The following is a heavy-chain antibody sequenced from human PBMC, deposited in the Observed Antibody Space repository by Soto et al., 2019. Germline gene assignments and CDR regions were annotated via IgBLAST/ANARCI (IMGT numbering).Heavy chain of an antibody. CDR2: IYWDYDK. V-gene: IGHV2-5*02. J-gene: IGHJ4*02. Sequence: QITLKESGPTLVKPTQTLTLTCTFSGFSLTTSGVGVCGIRQPPGKALEWLALIYWDYDKRYSPSLKSRFTITRDASKTRVDLTTPHMDPVDTAAYYRLYRADPPRAGYSFDYWGQGTLVTVSS. CDR3: LYRADPPRAGYSFDY. CDR1: GFSLTTSGVG. D-gene: IGHD2-15*01.